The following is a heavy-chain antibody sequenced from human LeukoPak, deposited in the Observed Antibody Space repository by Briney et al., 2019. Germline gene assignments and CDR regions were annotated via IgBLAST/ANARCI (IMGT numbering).Heavy chain of an antibody. D-gene: IGHD3-22*01. CDR2: IIPIFGTA. Sequence: SVKVSCKASGGTFSSYAISWVRQAPGQGLEWMGGIIPIFGTANYAQKFQGRVTITADESTSTAYMELSSLRAEDTALYYCAKSPSMYYDSSGYSGDYWGQGTLVTVSS. CDR3: AKSPSMYYDSSGYSGDY. V-gene: IGHV1-69*13. J-gene: IGHJ4*02. CDR1: GGTFSSYA.